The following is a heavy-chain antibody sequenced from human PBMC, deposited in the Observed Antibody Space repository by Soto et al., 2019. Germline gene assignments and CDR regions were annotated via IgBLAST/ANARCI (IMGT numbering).Heavy chain of an antibody. CDR3: ARSRVVVTASRYWYFDL. V-gene: IGHV4-34*01. D-gene: IGHD2-21*02. J-gene: IGHJ2*01. CDR1: GGSFSGYY. CDR2: INHSGST. Sequence: QVQLQQWGAGLLKPSETLSLTCAVYGGSFSGYYWSWIRQPPGKGLEWIGEINHSGSTNHNPSLKCGVTIAVDTSKKLFSLKLSSVTAAVSAVYYCARSRVVVTASRYWYFDLWGRGTLVTVSS.